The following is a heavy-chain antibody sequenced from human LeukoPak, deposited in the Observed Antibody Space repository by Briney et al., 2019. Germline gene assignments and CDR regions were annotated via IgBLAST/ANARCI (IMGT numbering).Heavy chain of an antibody. CDR3: ARDSGIAAEFDY. V-gene: IGHV4-59*01. J-gene: IGHJ4*02. Sequence: SETLSLTCTVSGGSISSYHWSWIRQPPGKGLEWIGYIYYSGSTNYNPSLKSRVTISVDTSKNQFSLKLSSVTAADTAVYYCARDSGIAAEFDYWGQGTLVTVSS. CDR1: GGSISSYH. D-gene: IGHD6-13*01. CDR2: IYYSGST.